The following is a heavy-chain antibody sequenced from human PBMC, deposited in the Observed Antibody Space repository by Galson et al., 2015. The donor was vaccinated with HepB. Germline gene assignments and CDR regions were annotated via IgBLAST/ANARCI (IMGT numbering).Heavy chain of an antibody. D-gene: IGHD5-18*01. Sequence: PTQTLTLTCTFSGFSLTTSGVGVGWIRQPPGKALEWLAIIYWNDDKRYSPSLKSRLTITKDTSKNQVVLTMTNMDPVDAGTCYCAHRRLSTAMVDFDYWGQGTLVTVSS. CDR2: IYWNDDK. CDR1: GFSLTTSGVG. CDR3: AHRRLSTAMVDFDY. V-gene: IGHV2-5*01. J-gene: IGHJ4*02.